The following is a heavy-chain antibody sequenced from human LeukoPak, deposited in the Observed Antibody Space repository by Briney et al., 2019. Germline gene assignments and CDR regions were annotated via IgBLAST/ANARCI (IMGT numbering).Heavy chain of an antibody. CDR2: IKHSGST. CDR1: GGSFSGYY. D-gene: IGHD2-15*01. CDR3: ARGLPNCSGGSCYHDY. Sequence: SETLSLTCAVYGGSFSGYYWSWIRQPPGKGLEWIGEIKHSGSTNYNPSLKSRVTISVDTSKNQFSLKLSSVTAADTAVYYCARGLPNCSGGSCYHDYWGQGTLVTVSS. V-gene: IGHV4-34*01. J-gene: IGHJ4*02.